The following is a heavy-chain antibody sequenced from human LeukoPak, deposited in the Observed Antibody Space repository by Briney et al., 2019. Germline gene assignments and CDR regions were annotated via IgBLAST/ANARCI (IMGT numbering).Heavy chain of an antibody. J-gene: IGHJ4*02. V-gene: IGHV2-5*01. CDR3: AHSPAAHGPQLVLTRPRVSRTFDY. CDR1: GFSLSNSGVG. Sequence: ESGPTVVTPTQPLMLTCTFCGFSLSNSGVGVGWIRHPPGKALVWHALRYLNDDKRSSPSLKSRLTITKDTSKNQVVLTMTNKDPVDTATYYCAHSPAAHGPQLVLTRPRVSRTFDYWGQGTLVTVSS. D-gene: IGHD6-6*01. CDR2: RYLNDDK.